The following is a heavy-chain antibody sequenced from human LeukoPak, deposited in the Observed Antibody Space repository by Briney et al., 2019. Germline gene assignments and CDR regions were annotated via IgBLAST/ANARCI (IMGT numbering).Heavy chain of an antibody. V-gene: IGHV1-2*06. CDR2: INPNSGGP. J-gene: IGHJ4*02. CDR1: GYTFTGYY. Sequence: ASVKVSCKASGYTFTGYYMHWVRQAPGQGLEWMGRINPNSGGPNYAQKFQGRVTMTRETSISTAYMEPSRLRADRTSVYYCARGMFDYWGQGTLVTVSS. CDR3: ARGMFDY.